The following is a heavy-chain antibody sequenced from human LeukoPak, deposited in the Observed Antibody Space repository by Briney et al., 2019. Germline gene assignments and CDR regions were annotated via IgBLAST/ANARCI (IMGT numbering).Heavy chain of an antibody. J-gene: IGHJ4*02. V-gene: IGHV3-64*01. Sequence: TGGSLTHSHAVSGLTFSCHGMHWARPAPGKGLEYVAGISGDGGSTSYANSVKGRFIISRDNSKNTLYLQMGSLRAEDMAVYYCARRRYSDSSGHYYDYWGQGTLVTVSS. D-gene: IGHD3-22*01. CDR1: GLTFSCHG. CDR3: ARRRYSDSSGHYYDY. CDR2: ISGDGGST.